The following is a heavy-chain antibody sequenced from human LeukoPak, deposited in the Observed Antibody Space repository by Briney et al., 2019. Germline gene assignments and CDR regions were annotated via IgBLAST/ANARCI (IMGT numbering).Heavy chain of an antibody. D-gene: IGHD5-12*01. CDR3: ARVGYSGYQYYFDY. Sequence: GGSLRLSCAASGFTLDDYGMSWVRHAAGKGLEWVSGINWNGGSTMYAESVKGRFTISRDNAKNSLYLQMNSLRAEDTALYHCARVGYSGYQYYFDYWGQGTLVTVSS. J-gene: IGHJ4*02. CDR1: GFTLDDYG. CDR2: INWNGGST. V-gene: IGHV3-20*01.